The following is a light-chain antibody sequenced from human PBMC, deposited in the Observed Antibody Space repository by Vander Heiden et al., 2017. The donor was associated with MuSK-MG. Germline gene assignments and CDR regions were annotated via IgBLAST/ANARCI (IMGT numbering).Light chain of an antibody. Sequence: DIQMTQSPSSLSASVGDRVTITCQASQDINNFLNWYQQKPGKVPKLLIFDASNLEAGVSSRFSGSGSGTHFTFTISSLQPEDVATYYCQQYDNIPPLFTFGPGTKVEIK. V-gene: IGKV1-33*01. CDR2: DAS. J-gene: IGKJ3*01. CDR1: QDINNF. CDR3: QQYDNIPPLFT.